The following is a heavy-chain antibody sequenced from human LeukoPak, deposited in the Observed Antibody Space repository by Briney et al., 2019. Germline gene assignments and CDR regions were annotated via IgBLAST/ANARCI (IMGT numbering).Heavy chain of an antibody. CDR1: GYIFTRYG. Sequence: ASVPVSCLASGYIFTRYGLSWVRQPPGQGLEWVGWISDYNGNTNDEQKLQGRVTMTTHTSTRTAYMELRSLRSDDTAVYYCARAMTSILDQYESTFDCCGQGTLVTVSS. D-gene: IGHD2/OR15-2a*01. V-gene: IGHV1-18*01. CDR3: ARAMTSILDQYESTFDC. CDR2: ISDYNGNT. J-gene: IGHJ4*02.